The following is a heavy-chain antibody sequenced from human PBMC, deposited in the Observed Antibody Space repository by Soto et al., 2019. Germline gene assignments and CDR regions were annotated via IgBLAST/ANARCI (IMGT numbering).Heavy chain of an antibody. D-gene: IGHD6-13*01. CDR3: ARSPRSSPYFDY. Sequence: GECLKISCQCSGYTLSNFWIGWVLQLPGKGLEWMGIIYPGDHETRYSPSFHGKVTISADKSINTAYLQWNSLEASDTAFYFCARSPRSSPYFDYWGQGALVTVSS. V-gene: IGHV5-51*01. CDR2: IYPGDHET. J-gene: IGHJ4*02. CDR1: GYTLSNFW.